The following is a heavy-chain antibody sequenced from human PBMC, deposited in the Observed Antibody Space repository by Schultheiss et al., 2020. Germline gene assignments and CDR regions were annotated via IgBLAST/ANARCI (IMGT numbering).Heavy chain of an antibody. CDR3: ARAWKSTSGYFDY. CDR2: ISGSGGST. CDR1: GFTVSNYY. Sequence: GGSLRLSCVGSGFTVSNYYMTWVRQAPGKGLEWVSAISGSGGSTYYADSVKGRFTISRDNSKNTLYLQMNSLRAEDTAVYYCARAWKSTSGYFDYWGQGTLVNVSS. J-gene: IGHJ4*02. D-gene: IGHD1-1*01. V-gene: IGHV3-66*01.